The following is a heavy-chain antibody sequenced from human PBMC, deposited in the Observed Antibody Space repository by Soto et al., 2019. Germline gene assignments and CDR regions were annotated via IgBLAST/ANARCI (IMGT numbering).Heavy chain of an antibody. CDR3: ARDGLTFGGD. Sequence: EVHLVEAGGGLVKPGESLTLSCAASGFTFGSFTLNWVRQAPGKGLEWVSSISSSSAYIYYAESVKGRFTISRDNARSTLYLQMNSLRLDDTDVYFCARDGLTFGGDWGQGTLVAVYS. CDR2: ISSSSAYI. CDR1: GFTFGSFT. D-gene: IGHD3-16*01. J-gene: IGHJ4*02. V-gene: IGHV3-21*06.